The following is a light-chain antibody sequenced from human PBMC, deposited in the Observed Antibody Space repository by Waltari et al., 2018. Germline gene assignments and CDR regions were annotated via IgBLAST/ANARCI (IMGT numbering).Light chain of an antibody. V-gene: IGKV4-1*01. CDR2: WAS. J-gene: IGKJ4*01. Sequence: DIVMTQSPDSLALSLGEMATINCKSSQIVLYSYKNKNYLAWYQQKSGRPPKLLIYWASTRESGFPDRFSGSGSGTDFTLTISSLQAEDVAVYYCQQYFSIPVTFGGGTKVEIK. CDR3: QQYFSIPVT. CDR1: QIVLYSYKNKNY.